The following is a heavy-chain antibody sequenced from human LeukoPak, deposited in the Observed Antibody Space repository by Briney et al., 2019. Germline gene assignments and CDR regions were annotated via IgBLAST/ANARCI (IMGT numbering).Heavy chain of an antibody. CDR1: GFTFSSYA. V-gene: IGHV3-23*01. J-gene: IGHJ4*02. D-gene: IGHD2-15*01. CDR3: AKGGCSGGSCYYPYYFDY. CDR2: VSGSGGST. Sequence: GGSLRLSCAASGFTFSSYAMSWVRQAPGKGLEWVSAVSGSGGSTYYADSVKGRFTISRDKSKNTLYLQMNSLRAEDTAVYYCAKGGCSGGSCYYPYYFDYWGQGTLVTVSS.